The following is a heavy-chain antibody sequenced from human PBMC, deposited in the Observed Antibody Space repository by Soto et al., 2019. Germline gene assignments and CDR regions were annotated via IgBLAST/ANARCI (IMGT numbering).Heavy chain of an antibody. CDR1: GFTFDDYA. J-gene: IGHJ4*02. V-gene: IGHV3-9*01. Sequence: SLRLSCAASGFTFDDYAMHWVRQAPGKGLEWVSDISWNSGSIGYADSVKGRFTISRDNAKNSLHLQMNSLRAEDTALYYCAKDHCTGSRCYSDYWGQGTLVTVSS. D-gene: IGHD2-8*02. CDR2: ISWNSGSI. CDR3: AKDHCTGSRCYSDY.